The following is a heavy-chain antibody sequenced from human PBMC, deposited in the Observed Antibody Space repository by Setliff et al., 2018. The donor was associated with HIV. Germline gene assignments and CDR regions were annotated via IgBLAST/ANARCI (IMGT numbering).Heavy chain of an antibody. CDR1: GFNFNQYW. D-gene: IGHD5-12*01. CDR3: ARVSGDGAGYLDY. Sequence: GGSLRLSCAASGFNFNQYWMSWVRQAPGKGLEWMANIKVDGSQKYYLDSVKGRFTISRDNAKSSLILQMNSLRVEDTAMYYCARVSGDGAGYLDYWGQGTLVTVSS. V-gene: IGHV3-7*03. J-gene: IGHJ4*02. CDR2: IKVDGSQK.